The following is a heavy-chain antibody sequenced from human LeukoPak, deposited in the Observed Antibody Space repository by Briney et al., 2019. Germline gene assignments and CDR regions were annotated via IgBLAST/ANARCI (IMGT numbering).Heavy chain of an antibody. Sequence: PSETLSLTCAVSGYSISSGYYWGWIRQPPGKGLEWIGSIYHSGSTYYNPSLKSRVTISVDTSKNQFSLKLSSVTAADTAVYYCARQSVVPANYYYYYMDVWGKGTTVTVSS. V-gene: IGHV4-38-2*01. CDR1: GYSISSGYY. D-gene: IGHD2-2*01. J-gene: IGHJ6*03. CDR3: ARQSVVPANYYYYYMDV. CDR2: IYHSGST.